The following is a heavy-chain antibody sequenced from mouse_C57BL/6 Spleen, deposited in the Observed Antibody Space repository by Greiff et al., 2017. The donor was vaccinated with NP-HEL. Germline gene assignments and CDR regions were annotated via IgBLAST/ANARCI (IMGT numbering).Heavy chain of an antibody. V-gene: IGHV10-1*01. CDR3: VRYDYDGYYAMDY. Sequence: EVKLVESGGGLVQPKGSLKLSCAASGFSFNTYAMNWVRQAPGKGLEWVARIRSKSNNYATYYADSVKDRFTISRDDSESMLYLQMNNLKTEDTAMYDCVRYDYDGYYAMDYWGQGTSVTVSS. J-gene: IGHJ4*01. D-gene: IGHD2-4*01. CDR1: GFSFNTYA. CDR2: IRSKSNNYAT.